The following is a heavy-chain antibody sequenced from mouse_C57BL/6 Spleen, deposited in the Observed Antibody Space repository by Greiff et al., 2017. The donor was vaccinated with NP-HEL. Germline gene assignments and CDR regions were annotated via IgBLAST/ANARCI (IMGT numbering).Heavy chain of an antibody. CDR1: GFTFSSYA. CDR3: ARGDIIYYGSSYFAY. V-gene: IGHV5-4*03. D-gene: IGHD1-1*01. Sequence: EVMLVESGGGLVKPGGSLKLSCAASGFTFSSYAMSWVRQTPEKRLEWVATISDGGSYTYYPDNVKGRFTISRDNAKNNLYLQMSHLKSEDTAMYYCARGDIIYYGSSYFAYWGQGTLVTVSA. CDR2: ISDGGSYT. J-gene: IGHJ3*01.